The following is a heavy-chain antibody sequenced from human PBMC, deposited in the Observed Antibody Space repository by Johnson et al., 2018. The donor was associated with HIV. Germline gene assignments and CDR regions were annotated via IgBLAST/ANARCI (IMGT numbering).Heavy chain of an antibody. CDR1: GFTFNDYY. CDR2: ISNSGRSV. Sequence: VQLVESGGGLVKPGGSLRLSCAASGFTFNDYYMSWIRQAPGQGLVWVSYISNSGRSVYYADSVKGRFTISRDNAKNSLYLQMNSLRAEDTAVYYCARDGESQQLPLGDAFDVWGRGTLVTVSS. V-gene: IGHV3-11*04. D-gene: IGHD6-13*01. CDR3: ARDGESQQLPLGDAFDV. J-gene: IGHJ3*01.